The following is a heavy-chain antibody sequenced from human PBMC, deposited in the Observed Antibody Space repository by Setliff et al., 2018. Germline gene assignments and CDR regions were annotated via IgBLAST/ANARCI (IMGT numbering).Heavy chain of an antibody. J-gene: IGHJ4*02. CDR2: IIYSGST. CDR3: ARHRPNLPFDA. V-gene: IGHV4-39*01. CDR1: GGSISSSGYY. D-gene: IGHD7-27*01. Sequence: SETLSLTCTVSGGSISSSGYYWDWIRQPPGKGLEWIGSIIYSGSTYYNPSLKSRVTMSVDTSKNQFSLKLSSVTAADTSVYFCARHRPNLPFDAWGQGALVTVSS.